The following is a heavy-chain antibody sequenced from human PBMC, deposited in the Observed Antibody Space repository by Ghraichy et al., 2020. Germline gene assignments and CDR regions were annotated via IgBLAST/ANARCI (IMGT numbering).Heavy chain of an antibody. CDR1: GFSFNNFA. V-gene: IGHV3-23*01. Sequence: LSLTCAASGFSFNNFAMSWVRQAPGKGLEWVSTISSSGDRTEYAESVKGRFTISRDNSKNTLYLQMNSLRAEDAAVYYCAKDRGNYVPSRFDPWGQGTLVTVSS. D-gene: IGHD3-16*01. CDR2: ISSSGDRT. CDR3: AKDRGNYVPSRFDP. J-gene: IGHJ5*02.